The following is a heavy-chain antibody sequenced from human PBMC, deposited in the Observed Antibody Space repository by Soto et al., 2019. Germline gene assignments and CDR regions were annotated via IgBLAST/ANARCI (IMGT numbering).Heavy chain of an antibody. J-gene: IGHJ4*02. CDR2: IDWDDDK. V-gene: IGHV2-70*04. Sequence: ESGPTLVNPTQTLTLTCTFSGFSLSTSGMRVSWIRQPPGKALEWLARIDWDDDKFYSTSLKTRLTISKDTSKNQVVLTMTNMDPVDTATYYCARMGTYYDSSGYWGYYFDYSGQGTLVTVSS. D-gene: IGHD3-22*01. CDR3: ARMGTYYDSSGYWGYYFDY. CDR1: GFSLSTSGMR.